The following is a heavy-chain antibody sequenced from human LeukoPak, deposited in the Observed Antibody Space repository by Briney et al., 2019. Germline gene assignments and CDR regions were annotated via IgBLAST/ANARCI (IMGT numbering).Heavy chain of an antibody. CDR2: ISWNSGSI. D-gene: IGHD6-13*01. V-gene: IGHV3-9*01. CDR1: GFTFDDYA. Sequence: GGSLRLSCAASGFTFDDYAMHWVRQAPGKGLEWVSVISWNSGSIGYADSVKGRFAISRDNAKNSLYLQMNSLRAEDTALYYCAKDLYSSSWYSWGAFDYWGQGTLVTVSS. CDR3: AKDLYSSSWYSWGAFDY. J-gene: IGHJ4*02.